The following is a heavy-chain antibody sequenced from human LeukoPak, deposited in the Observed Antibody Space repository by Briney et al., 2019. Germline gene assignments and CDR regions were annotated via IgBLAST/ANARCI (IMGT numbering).Heavy chain of an antibody. J-gene: IGHJ3*02. CDR2: IYYTGST. D-gene: IGHD6-6*01. V-gene: IGHV4-31*03. CDR1: GGSISSGGYY. Sequence: PSETLSLTCTVSGGSISSGGYYWSWIRQHPGKGLEWIGYIYYTGSTYYNPSLRSRVTISVDTSKNQFSLKLSSVTAADTAVYYCAKYVVARPAFDIWGQGTMVTVSS. CDR3: AKYVVARPAFDI.